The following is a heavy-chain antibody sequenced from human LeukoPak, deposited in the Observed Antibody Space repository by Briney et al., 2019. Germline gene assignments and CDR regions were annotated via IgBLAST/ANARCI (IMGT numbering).Heavy chain of an antibody. CDR1: GGSISGYY. J-gene: IGHJ4*02. Sequence: SETLSLTCTVSGGSISGYYWSWIRQPPGKGLEWLGYIYYSGSTNYNPSLKSRVTISVDTSKNQFSLKLSSVTAADTAVYYCARGPGGSSSSDFDYWGQGTLVTVSS. CDR3: ARGPGGSSSSDFDY. D-gene: IGHD6-6*01. V-gene: IGHV4-59*08. CDR2: IYYSGST.